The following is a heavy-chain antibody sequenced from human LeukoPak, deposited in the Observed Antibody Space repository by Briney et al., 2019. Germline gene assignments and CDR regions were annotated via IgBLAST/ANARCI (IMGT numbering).Heavy chain of an antibody. CDR3: ARDGVEFYNWFDP. CDR1: GFSFSNYW. J-gene: IGHJ5*02. V-gene: IGHV3-74*01. CDR2: INSDGSST. D-gene: IGHD2-21*01. Sequence: GGSLRLSCAASGFSFSNYWMHWVRHAPGKGLVWVSRINSDGSSTTYADSVKGRFTISRDNAKNTLYLQMNSLRAEDTAVYYCARDGVEFYNWFDPWGQGTLVTVSS.